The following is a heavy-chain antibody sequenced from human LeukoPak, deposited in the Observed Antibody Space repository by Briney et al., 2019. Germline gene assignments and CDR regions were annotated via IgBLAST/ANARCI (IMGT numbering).Heavy chain of an antibody. CDR3: AKGAAGITMIGVVITPPDY. D-gene: IGHD3-22*01. CDR2: ISGSGGST. Sequence: GSLSLSCAPSGFTFSSYAMSWVRQAPGRGLEWVSAISGSGGSTYYADSVKGRFTIARDNSKNTLYLQMNSLRAEHTAVYYCAKGAAGITMIGVVITPPDYWGQGTLVTVSS. V-gene: IGHV3-23*01. CDR1: GFTFSSYA. J-gene: IGHJ4*02.